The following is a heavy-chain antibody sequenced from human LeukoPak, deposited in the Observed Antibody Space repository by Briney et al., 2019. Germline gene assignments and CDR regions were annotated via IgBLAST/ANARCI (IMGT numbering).Heavy chain of an antibody. CDR3: ARGTCSGWYCHPWFDP. V-gene: IGHV4-34*01. D-gene: IGHD6-19*01. CDR1: GGSFSGYY. CDR2: INHSGST. Sequence: PSETLSLTCAVYGGSFSGYYWSWIRQPPGKGLEWIGEINHSGSTNYNPSLKSRVTISVDTSKNQFSLKLSSVTAADTAVYYCARGTCSGWYCHPWFDPWGQGTLVTVSS. J-gene: IGHJ5*02.